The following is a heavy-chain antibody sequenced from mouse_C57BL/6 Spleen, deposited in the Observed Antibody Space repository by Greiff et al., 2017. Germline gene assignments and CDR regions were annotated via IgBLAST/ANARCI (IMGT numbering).Heavy chain of an antibody. J-gene: IGHJ4*01. CDR3: ARPSSSYYAMDY. V-gene: IGHV1-62-2*01. CDR1: GYTFTEYT. CDR2: FYPGSGSI. Sequence: VKLMESGAELVKPGASVKLSCKASGYTFTEYTIHWVKQRSGQGLEWIGWFYPGSGSIKYNEKFKDKATLTADKSSSTVYMELSRLTSEDSAVYFCARPSSSYYAMDYWGQGTSVTVSS. D-gene: IGHD1-1*01.